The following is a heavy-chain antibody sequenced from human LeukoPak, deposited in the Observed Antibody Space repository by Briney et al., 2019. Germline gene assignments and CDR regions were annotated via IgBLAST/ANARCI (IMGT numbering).Heavy chain of an antibody. CDR1: GFTFSSYA. J-gene: IGHJ5*02. V-gene: IGHV3-23*01. CDR2: ISGSGGST. Sequence: GGSLRLSCAASGFTFSSYAMSWVRQAPGKGLERVSAISGSGGSTYYADSVKGRFTISRDNSKNTPYLQMNSLRAEDTAVYYCAKDQRPTPLYWFDPWGQGTLVTVSS. CDR3: AKDQRPTPLYWFDP.